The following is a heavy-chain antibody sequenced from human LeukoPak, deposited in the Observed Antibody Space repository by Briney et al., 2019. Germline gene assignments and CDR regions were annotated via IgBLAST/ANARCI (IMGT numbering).Heavy chain of an antibody. CDR3: AKGHPVVEFDY. J-gene: IGHJ4*02. D-gene: IGHD3-22*01. CDR1: GFTVSSNY. CDR2: MRGSCGST. Sequence: GGSLRLSCAASGFTVSSNYMSWVRQAPGKGLEWVSAMRGSCGSTYYADSVKGRFTISRDNSKNTLYLQMNSLRAEDTAVYYCAKGHPVVEFDYWGQGTLVTVSS. V-gene: IGHV3-23*01.